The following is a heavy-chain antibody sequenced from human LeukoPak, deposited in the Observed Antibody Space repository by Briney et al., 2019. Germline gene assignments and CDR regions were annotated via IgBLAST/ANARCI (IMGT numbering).Heavy chain of an antibody. D-gene: IGHD5-18*01. CDR1: GFTVSSNY. CDR3: ARVVMVSYGTMFDY. V-gene: IGHV3-53*01. CDR2: VYSGGST. Sequence: QPGGSLRLSCAASGFTVSSNYMSWVRQAPGKGLEWVSVVYSGGSTYYADSVKGRFTISRDNSKNTLYLQMNSLRAEDTAVYYCARVVMVSYGTMFDYWGQGTLVTVSS. J-gene: IGHJ4*02.